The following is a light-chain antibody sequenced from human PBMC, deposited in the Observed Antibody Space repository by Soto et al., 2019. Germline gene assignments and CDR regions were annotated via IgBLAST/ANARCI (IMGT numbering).Light chain of an antibody. CDR2: DVS. V-gene: IGLV2-11*01. CDR1: SSDVGGYNY. J-gene: IGLJ1*01. Sequence: QSVLTQPRSVSGSPGQSVTISCTGTSSDVGGYNYISWFQQHPGKAPKLMIYDVSKRPSGVPDRFSGSKSGNMASLTISGLQAEDEADYYCCSYVGWYTWVFGTGTKLTVL. CDR3: CSYVGWYTWV.